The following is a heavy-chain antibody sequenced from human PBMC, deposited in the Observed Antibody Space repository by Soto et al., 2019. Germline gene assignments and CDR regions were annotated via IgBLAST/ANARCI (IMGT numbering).Heavy chain of an antibody. CDR2: TYYRSRWYN. D-gene: IGHD1-7*01. CDR3: AGTTSHQWYYMDV. V-gene: IGHV6-1*01. Sequence: SQTLSLTCAMSGYSVSSNSAAWNWIRLSPSRGLEWLARTYYRSRWYNDYAVSVRSRITVNPDTSKNQFSLQLTSVTPEDTAVYYCAGTTSHQWYYMDVWGKGTTVTVSS. CDR1: GYSVSSNSAA. J-gene: IGHJ6*03.